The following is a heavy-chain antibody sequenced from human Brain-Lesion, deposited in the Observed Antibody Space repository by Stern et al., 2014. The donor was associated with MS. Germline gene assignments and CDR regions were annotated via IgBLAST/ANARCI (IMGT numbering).Heavy chain of an antibody. J-gene: IGHJ4*02. D-gene: IGHD3-10*01. Sequence: VQLVESGPGLVKPSETLSLTCTVSGGSISSNSYYWGWIRQPPGKGLEWIGSIYYRGSTYYNPSLKSRVTLSKDPSKNQFSLTLKSVTAADTAVYFCAKVWLGELPENPFDYWGQGTLVTVSS. V-gene: IGHV4-39*01. CDR1: GGSISSNSYY. CDR2: IYYRGST. CDR3: AKVWLGELPENPFDY.